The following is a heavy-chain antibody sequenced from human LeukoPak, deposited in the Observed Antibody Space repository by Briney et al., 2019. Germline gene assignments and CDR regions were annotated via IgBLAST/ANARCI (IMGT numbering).Heavy chain of an antibody. Sequence: GGSLRLSCAASGFTFSSYGMHWVRQAPGKGLEWVAVISYDGSNKYYADSVKGRFTISRDNSKNTLYLQMNSLRAEDTAVYYCARDPELSNAFDIWGQGTMVTVSS. CDR3: ARDPELSNAFDI. D-gene: IGHD3-16*02. CDR2: ISYDGSNK. V-gene: IGHV3-30*19. J-gene: IGHJ3*02. CDR1: GFTFSSYG.